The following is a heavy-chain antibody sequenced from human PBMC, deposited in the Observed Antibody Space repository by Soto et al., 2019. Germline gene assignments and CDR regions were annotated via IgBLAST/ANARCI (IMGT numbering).Heavy chain of an antibody. CDR3: GRSVVGATGEILYNAMDV. CDR1: GYTFTTYA. Sequence: QVQLVQSGAEVKKPGASVKVSCKASGYTFTTYALHWVRQAPGQRPEWMGWINPASGHTKYSKKFQDRVTITRDTSASTGYMELSSLRSEDTAVYYSGRSVVGATGEILYNAMDVWGQGTTVTVSS. D-gene: IGHD1-26*01. J-gene: IGHJ6*02. CDR2: INPASGHT. V-gene: IGHV1-3*01.